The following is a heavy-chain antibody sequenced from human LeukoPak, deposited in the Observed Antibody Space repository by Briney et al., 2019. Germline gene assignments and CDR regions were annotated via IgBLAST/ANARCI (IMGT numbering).Heavy chain of an antibody. D-gene: IGHD6-13*01. J-gene: IGHJ5*02. V-gene: IGHV1-2*04. CDR2: INPNSGGT. CDR1: GYTFTGYY. CDR3: ARALTAAAGGTNWFDP. Sequence: ASVKASCKASGYTFTGYYMHWVRQAPGQGLEWMGWINPNSGGTNYAQKFQGWVTMTRDTSISTAYMELSRLRSDDTAVYYCARALTAAAGGTNWFDPWGQGTLVTVSS.